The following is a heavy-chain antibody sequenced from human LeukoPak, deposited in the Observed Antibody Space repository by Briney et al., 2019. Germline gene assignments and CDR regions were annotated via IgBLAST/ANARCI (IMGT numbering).Heavy chain of an antibody. J-gene: IGHJ4*02. D-gene: IGHD3-3*01. CDR3: AKGPSLFGSFDC. CDR2: IRYDGSNK. CDR1: GFTFSSFG. Sequence: GGSLTLSCPASGFTFSSFGIHWVRQAPAKELAWVAFIRYDGSNKYYADSVKGRFTISRDNSKNTLYLQMNSLRAEDTAVYYCAKGPSLFGSFDCWGQGTLVTVSS. V-gene: IGHV3-30*02.